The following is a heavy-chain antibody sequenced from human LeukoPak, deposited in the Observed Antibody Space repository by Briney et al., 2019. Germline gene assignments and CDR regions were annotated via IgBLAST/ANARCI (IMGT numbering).Heavy chain of an antibody. CDR2: ISAYNGNT. V-gene: IGHV1-18*01. Sequence: GASVKVSCKASGYTFTSYGISWVRQAPGQGLEWVGWISAYNGNTNYAQKLQGRVTMTTDTSTSTAYMELRSLRSDDTAVYYCAKTLALMNWFDPWGQGTLVTVSS. CDR3: AKTLALMNWFDP. J-gene: IGHJ5*02. CDR1: GYTFTSYG. D-gene: IGHD3-9*01.